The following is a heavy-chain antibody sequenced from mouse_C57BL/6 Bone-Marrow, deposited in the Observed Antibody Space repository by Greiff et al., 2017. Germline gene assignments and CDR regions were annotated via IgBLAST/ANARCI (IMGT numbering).Heavy chain of an antibody. J-gene: IGHJ1*03. V-gene: IGHV5-15*01. D-gene: IGHD2-3*01. CDR3: ARLDGYSYWYFDV. CDR2: ISNLAYSI. CDR1: GFTFSDYG. Sequence: DVKLVESGGGLVQPGGSLKLSCAASGFTFSDYGMAWVRQAPRKGPAWVAFISNLAYSIYYADTVPGRFTISRENAKNTLYLEMGSLRSEDTAMYYCARLDGYSYWYFDVWGTGTTVTVSS.